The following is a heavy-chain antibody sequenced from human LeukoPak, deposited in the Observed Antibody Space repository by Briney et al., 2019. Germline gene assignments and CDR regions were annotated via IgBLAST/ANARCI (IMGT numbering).Heavy chain of an antibody. D-gene: IGHD2-2*01. Sequence: PGGSLRLSCAASGFTFSSYSMNWVRQAPGKGLEWVSSISSSSSYIYYADSVKGRFTISRDNAKNSLYLQMNSLRAEDTAVYYCARVKGYCSSTSCSPKSGYYYYGMDVWGQGTTVTVSS. V-gene: IGHV3-21*01. J-gene: IGHJ6*02. CDR1: GFTFSSYS. CDR2: ISSSSSYI. CDR3: ARVKGYCSSTSCSPKSGYYYYGMDV.